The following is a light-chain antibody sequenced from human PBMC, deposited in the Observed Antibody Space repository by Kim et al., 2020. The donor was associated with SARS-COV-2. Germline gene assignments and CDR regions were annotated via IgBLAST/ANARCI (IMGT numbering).Light chain of an antibody. CDR1: KIGNKG. V-gene: IGLV3-21*01. CDR2: YDK. Sequence: PGKTARINWAGNKIGNKGVNGYQQKPGQAPVVVIHYDKDRPSGIPERFSGSNSGNTATLTITRVEAGDEADYYCQVWESSLDPLVFGGGTQLTVL. J-gene: IGLJ3*02. CDR3: QVWESSLDPLV.